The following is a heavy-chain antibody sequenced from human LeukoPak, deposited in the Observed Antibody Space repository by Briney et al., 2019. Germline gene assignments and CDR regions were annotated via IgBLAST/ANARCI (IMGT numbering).Heavy chain of an antibody. J-gene: IGHJ4*02. D-gene: IGHD1-7*01. CDR3: AKIRVVFNWNYAYYFDS. Sequence: GGSLRLSCAASGFTFSDYGMHWVRQAPGKGLEWVAVISYDGSDKYYADSVKGRFTISRDNSKNTLYLQMNSLRTEDTALYYCAKIRVVFNWNYAYYFDSWGQGTLVTVSS. CDR1: GFTFSDYG. CDR2: ISYDGSDK. V-gene: IGHV3-30*18.